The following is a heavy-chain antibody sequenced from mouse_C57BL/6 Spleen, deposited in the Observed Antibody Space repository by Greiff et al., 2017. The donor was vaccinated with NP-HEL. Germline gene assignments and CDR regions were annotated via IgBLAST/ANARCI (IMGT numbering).Heavy chain of an antibody. CDR2: ISGGGGNT. D-gene: IGHD1-1*01. V-gene: IGHV5-9*01. CDR3: ARGHYYYGSSYDY. Sequence: EVKLMESGGGLVKPGGSLKLSCAASGFTFTSYTMSWVRQTPEKRLEWVATISGGGGNTYYPDSVKGRLTISRDNAKNTLYLQMSSLRSEDTALFYCARGHYYYGSSYDYWGQGTTLTVSS. J-gene: IGHJ2*01. CDR1: GFTFTSYT.